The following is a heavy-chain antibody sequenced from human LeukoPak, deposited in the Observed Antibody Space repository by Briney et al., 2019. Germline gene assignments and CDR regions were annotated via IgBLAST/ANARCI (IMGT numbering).Heavy chain of an antibody. J-gene: IGHJ4*02. D-gene: IGHD6-19*01. Sequence: GGYLRLSCAASGFTFSSYAMSWVRQAPGKGLEWLSAISGSGGSTYYADSVKGRFTISRDNSKNTLYLQMNSLRAEDTAVYYCAKDPHIRIAVAGSLHWGQGTLVTVSS. CDR3: AKDPHIRIAVAGSLH. V-gene: IGHV3-23*01. CDR1: GFTFSSYA. CDR2: ISGSGGST.